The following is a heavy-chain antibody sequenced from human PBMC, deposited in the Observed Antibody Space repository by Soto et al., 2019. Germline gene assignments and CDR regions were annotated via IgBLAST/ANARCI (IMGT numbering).Heavy chain of an antibody. V-gene: IGHV4-59*08. D-gene: IGHD6-25*01. Sequence: SETLSHTCTVPGGYIRGFCCRRIRQPPGKGLEWIGYIYYSGSTNYNPSLKSRVTISVDTSKNQFSLKLSSVTAADTAVYYCAGCPSGNNMHFGNRDQGPMGAVCS. J-gene: IGHJ4*03. CDR2: IYYSGST. CDR1: GGYIRGFC. CDR3: AGCPSGNNMHFGN.